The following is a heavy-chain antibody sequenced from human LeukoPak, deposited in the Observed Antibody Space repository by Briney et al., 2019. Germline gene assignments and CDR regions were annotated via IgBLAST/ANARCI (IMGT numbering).Heavy chain of an antibody. D-gene: IGHD2-2*01. CDR2: ISYIGST. Sequence: ASETLSLTCAVSDDSFSSHYWTWIRQPPGKGLEWIGYISYIGSTNYNPSLKSRATISIDTSKNQFSLKLKPVTAADTAVYYCARGIPAANRDAWYWFDPWGQGTLVTVSS. J-gene: IGHJ5*02. V-gene: IGHV4-59*11. CDR1: DDSFSSHY. CDR3: ARGIPAANRDAWYWFDP.